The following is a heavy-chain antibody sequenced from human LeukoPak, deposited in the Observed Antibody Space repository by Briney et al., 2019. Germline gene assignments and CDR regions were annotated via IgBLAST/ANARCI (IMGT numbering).Heavy chain of an antibody. CDR2: ISAYNGNT. J-gene: IGHJ6*03. Sequence: ASVKVSCKASGYTFTSYGISWVRQAPGQGLEWMGWISAYNGNTNYAQKLQGRVTMTTDTSTSTAYMELRSLRSDDTAVYYCAREGSSGYYYYYYYMDVWGKGTRSPSP. CDR3: AREGSSGYYYYYYYMDV. D-gene: IGHD3-22*01. V-gene: IGHV1-18*01. CDR1: GYTFTSYG.